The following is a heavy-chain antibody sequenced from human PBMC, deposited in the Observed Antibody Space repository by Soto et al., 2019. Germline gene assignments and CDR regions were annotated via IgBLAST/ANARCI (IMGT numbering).Heavy chain of an antibody. V-gene: IGHV3-30-3*01. D-gene: IGHD1-26*01. CDR3: ARAVVGPFDP. Sequence: PGGSLRLSCAASGFTFSSYAMHWVRQAPGKGLEWVAVISYDGSNKYYADSVKGRFTISRDNSKNTLYLQMNSLRAEDTAVYYCARAVVGPFDPWGQGTLVTVSS. CDR1: GFTFSSYA. J-gene: IGHJ5*02. CDR2: ISYDGSNK.